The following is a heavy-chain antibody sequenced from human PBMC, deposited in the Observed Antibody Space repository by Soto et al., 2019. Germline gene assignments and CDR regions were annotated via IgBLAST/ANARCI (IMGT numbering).Heavy chain of an antibody. CDR2: INHSGST. Sequence: SETLSLTCAVYGGSFSGYYWSWIRQPPGKGLEWIGEINHSGSTNYNPSLKSRVTISVDTSKNQFSLKLSSVTAADTAVYYCASGIGHYYDSSGYYHGDDYWGQGTLVTVSS. D-gene: IGHD3-22*01. J-gene: IGHJ4*02. CDR1: GGSFSGYY. CDR3: ASGIGHYYDSSGYYHGDDY. V-gene: IGHV4-34*01.